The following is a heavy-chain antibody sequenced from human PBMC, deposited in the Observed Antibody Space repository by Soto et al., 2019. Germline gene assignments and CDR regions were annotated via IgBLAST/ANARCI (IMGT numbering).Heavy chain of an antibody. Sequence: SETLSLTCTVSGGSISSYYWRWIRQPPGKGLEWIGSIYYSGSTTYNPSLKSRVTISVYTSKNQFFLKLSSVTAADTAVYYCARVRYFGPVGYFDYWGQGTLVTVSS. CDR3: ARVRYFGPVGYFDY. CDR2: IYYSGST. V-gene: IGHV4-59*01. J-gene: IGHJ4*02. CDR1: GGSISSYY. D-gene: IGHD3-9*01.